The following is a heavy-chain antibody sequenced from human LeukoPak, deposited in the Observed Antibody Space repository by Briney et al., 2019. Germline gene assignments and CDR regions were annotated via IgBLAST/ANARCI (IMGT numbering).Heavy chain of an antibody. D-gene: IGHD4-17*01. CDR3: ARSPYGDYSPFDY. CDR1: GGSISSGGYY. CDR2: IYYSGST. V-gene: IGHV4-31*03. Sequence: PSQTLSLTCTVSGGSISSGGYYWSWIRQHPGKGLEWIGYIYYSGSTYYNPSLKSRVTISVDTSKNQFSLKLSSVTAADTAVYYCARSPYGDYSPFDYWGQGTLVTVSS. J-gene: IGHJ4*02.